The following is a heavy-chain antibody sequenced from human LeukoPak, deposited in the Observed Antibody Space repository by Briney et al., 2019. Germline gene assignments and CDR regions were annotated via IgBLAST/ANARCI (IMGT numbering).Heavy chain of an antibody. D-gene: IGHD4-17*01. J-gene: IGHJ5*02. V-gene: IGHV3-74*03. Sequence: PGGSLRLSCAASGFTFSAYWMHWVRQVPGKGLVWVAHINTYGTTTTYGDSVEGRFTISRDNAENALYLEMNSLRDDDTAVYYCARGSNTVTTKDWFGPWGQGTQVTVSS. CDR3: ARGSNTVTTKDWFGP. CDR1: GFTFSAYW. CDR2: INTYGTTT.